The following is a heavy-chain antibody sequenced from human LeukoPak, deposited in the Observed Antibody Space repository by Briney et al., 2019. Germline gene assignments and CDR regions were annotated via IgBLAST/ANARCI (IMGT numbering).Heavy chain of an antibody. J-gene: IGHJ3*02. CDR2: IYTSGST. V-gene: IGHV4-4*07. D-gene: IGHD3-22*01. CDR3: ARAYDSSGYYYVGFAFDI. CDR1: GGSISSYY. Sequence: SETLSLTCTVSGGSISSYYWSWIRQPAGKGLEWIGRIYTSGSTNYNPSLKSRVTMSVDTSKNQFSLKLSSVTAADTAVYYCARAYDSSGYYYVGFAFDIWGQGTMVTVSS.